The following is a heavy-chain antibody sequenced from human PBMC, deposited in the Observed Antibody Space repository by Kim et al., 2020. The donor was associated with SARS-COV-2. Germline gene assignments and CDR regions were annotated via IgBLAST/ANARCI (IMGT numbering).Heavy chain of an antibody. CDR3: ARRAYSSGWWYFDY. V-gene: IGHV3-74*01. D-gene: IGHD6-19*01. CDR1: GLTFRSYW. J-gene: IGHJ4*02. CDR2: FICVGIST. Sequence: GGSLRLSCAASGLTFRSYWMHWVRQAPGKWLVLVSRFICVGISTSYADSVKGRFTISRDNSKNTLYLQMNSLRDEDTAVYYCARRAYSSGWWYFDYWGQGILVIVSS.